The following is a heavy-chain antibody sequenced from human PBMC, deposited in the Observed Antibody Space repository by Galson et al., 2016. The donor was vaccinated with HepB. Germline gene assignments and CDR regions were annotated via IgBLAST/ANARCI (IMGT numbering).Heavy chain of an antibody. CDR2: LTWNGGII. CDR1: GFIFGDYA. D-gene: IGHD6-19*01. V-gene: IGHV3-9*01. J-gene: IGHJ4*02. CDR3: AKGIGSCWSDY. Sequence: SLRLSCAASGFIFGDYAMSWVRQSPGKGLEWVSGLTWNGGIIGYADSVKGRFTISRDNARNFLFLQMNNLRSEDTALYYCAKGIGSCWSDYWGPGTLVSVSS.